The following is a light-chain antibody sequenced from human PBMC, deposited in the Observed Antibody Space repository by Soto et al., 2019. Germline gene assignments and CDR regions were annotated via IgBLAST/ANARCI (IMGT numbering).Light chain of an antibody. CDR1: SSDVGSYNL. CDR2: EDS. Sequence: QSALTQPASVSGSPGQSITISCTGTSSDVGSYNLVSWYQLHPGKAPKLMIYEDSKRPSGVSNRFSGSKSGNTASLTISGLQTEDEADYHCCSYAGGSTYVVFGGGTKLTVL. V-gene: IGLV2-23*01. J-gene: IGLJ2*01. CDR3: CSYAGGSTYVV.